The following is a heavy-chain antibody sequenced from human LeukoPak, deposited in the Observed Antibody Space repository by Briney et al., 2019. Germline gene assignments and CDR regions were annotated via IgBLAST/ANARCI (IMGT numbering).Heavy chain of an antibody. V-gene: IGHV4-59*12. CDR1: GGSISSYY. J-gene: IGHJ4*02. CDR2: IYHSGST. CDR3: ASSYTYYYGSGSYLNAGFDY. Sequence: SETLSLTCTVSGGSISSYYWSWIRQPAGKGLEWIGYIYHSGSTYYNPSLKSRVTISVDRSKNQFSLKLSSVTAADTAVYYCASSYTYYYGSGSYLNAGFDYWGQGTLVTVSS. D-gene: IGHD3-10*01.